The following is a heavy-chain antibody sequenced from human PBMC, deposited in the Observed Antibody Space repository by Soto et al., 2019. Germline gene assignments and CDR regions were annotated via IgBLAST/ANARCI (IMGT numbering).Heavy chain of an antibody. CDR2: IYYRGRN. J-gene: IGHJ4*02. Sequence: PSETLSLTRTVSCGSISSSSYYLGWIRQPPGEGLEGSGGIYYRGRNHYNPSLQSRVTISVDTSKNQFSLKLSSVTAADTAVYYCAKDVLTYYYDSSGPQAYWGQGTLVTVSS. V-gene: IGHV4-39*02. CDR3: AKDVLTYYYDSSGPQAY. CDR1: CGSISSSSYY. D-gene: IGHD3-22*01.